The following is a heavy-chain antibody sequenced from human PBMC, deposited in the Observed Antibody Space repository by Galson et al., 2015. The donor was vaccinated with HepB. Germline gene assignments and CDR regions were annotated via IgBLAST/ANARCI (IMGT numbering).Heavy chain of an antibody. D-gene: IGHD3-10*01. CDR1: GFTFSDYY. Sequence: SLRLSCAASGFTFSDYYMSWIRQAPGKGLEWVSYISSSSSYINYADSVKGRFTISRDNAKNSLYLQMNSLRAEDTAVYYCARDEMSMVRGVIRFVWFDPWGQGTLVTVSS. V-gene: IGHV3-11*06. CDR3: ARDEMSMVRGVIRFVWFDP. J-gene: IGHJ5*02. CDR2: ISSSSSYI.